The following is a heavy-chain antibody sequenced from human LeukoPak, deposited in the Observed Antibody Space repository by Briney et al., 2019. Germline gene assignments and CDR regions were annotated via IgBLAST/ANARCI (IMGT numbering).Heavy chain of an antibody. J-gene: IGHJ3*02. D-gene: IGHD1-7*01. CDR2: ISSSSSYI. CDR3: ARSDELGAFDI. CDR1: GFTFSSYS. V-gene: IGHV3-21*04. Sequence: GGSLRLSCAASGFTFSSYSMNWVRQAPGKGLEWVSSISSSSSYIYYADSVKGRFTISRDNAKNSLYLQMNSLRAEDTAVYYCARSDELGAFDIWGQGTMVTVSS.